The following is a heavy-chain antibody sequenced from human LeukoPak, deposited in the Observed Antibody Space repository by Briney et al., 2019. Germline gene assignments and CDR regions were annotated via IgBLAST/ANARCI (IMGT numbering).Heavy chain of an antibody. CDR2: ISAYNGNT. J-gene: IGHJ6*03. CDR1: GYTFTSYG. V-gene: IGHV1-18*01. CDR3: ARVNAGYYYYMDV. Sequence: GATVNVSCKASGYTFTSYGISWVRQAPGQGLEWMGWISAYNGNTNYAQKLQGRVTMTTDTSTSKAYMELRRMRSDDTAVYYCARVNAGYYYYMDVWGKGTTVTVSS.